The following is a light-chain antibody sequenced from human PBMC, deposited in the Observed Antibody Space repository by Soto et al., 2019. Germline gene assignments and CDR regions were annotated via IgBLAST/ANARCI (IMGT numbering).Light chain of an antibody. CDR1: QTVSSNY. CDR3: QHYVSSPWT. J-gene: IGKJ1*01. V-gene: IGKV3-20*01. CDR2: GAS. Sequence: EIVLTQSPGTLSLSPGERATLSCRASQTVSSNYLAWYQQKPGQAPRLLIYGASTRVTGIPDRFSGSGSGTDFTLTINRLEPEDFAVYYCQHYVSSPWTFGHGTKVEIK.